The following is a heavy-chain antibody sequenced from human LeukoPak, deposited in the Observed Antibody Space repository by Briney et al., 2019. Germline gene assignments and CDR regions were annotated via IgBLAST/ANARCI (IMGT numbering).Heavy chain of an antibody. CDR2: ISSSSSYI. D-gene: IGHD3-3*01. J-gene: IGHJ4*02. CDR1: GFTFSSYS. CDR3: AKGTLRGFWSGYPDC. Sequence: GGSLRLSCAASGFTFSSYSMNWVRQAPGKGLEWVSSISSSSSYIYYADSVKGRFTISRDNSKNTLYLQMNSLRAEDTAVYHCAKGTLRGFWSGYPDCWGQGTLVTVSS. V-gene: IGHV3-21*04.